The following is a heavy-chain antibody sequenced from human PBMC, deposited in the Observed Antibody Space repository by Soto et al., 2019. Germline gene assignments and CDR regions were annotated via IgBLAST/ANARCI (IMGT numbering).Heavy chain of an antibody. CDR2: LYNTGST. CDR1: GASISRHY. D-gene: IGHD7-27*01. Sequence: PSETLSLTCTVSGASISRHYWSWIRQSPGKGLEWIGYLYNTGSTIYNPSLKGRVTISVDTSKNQFSLKMNSVTAADTAVYYCARVPGPWGQGTLVTVSS. CDR3: ARVPGP. J-gene: IGHJ5*02. V-gene: IGHV4-59*11.